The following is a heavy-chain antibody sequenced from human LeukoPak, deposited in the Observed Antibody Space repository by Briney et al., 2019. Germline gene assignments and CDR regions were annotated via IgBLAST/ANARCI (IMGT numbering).Heavy chain of an antibody. CDR2: IYHSGST. CDR3: ARSLGPELLWFGELFGYFDY. V-gene: IGHV4-30-2*02. D-gene: IGHD3-10*01. CDR1: GGSISSGGYS. Sequence: SETLSLTCAVSGGSISSGGYSWSWIRQPPGKGLEWIGYIYHSGSTYYNPSLKSRVTISVDTSKNQFSLKLSSVTAADTAVYYCARSLGPELLWFGELFGYFDYWGQGTLVTVSS. J-gene: IGHJ4*02.